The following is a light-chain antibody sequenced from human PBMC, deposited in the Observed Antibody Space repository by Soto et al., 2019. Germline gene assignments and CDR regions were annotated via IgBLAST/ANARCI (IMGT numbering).Light chain of an antibody. V-gene: IGLV1-44*01. J-gene: IGLJ3*02. Sequence: QSALTQPPSASGTPGQRVIISCSGSSSNFGGNTANWYQQFPGTAPKVLIYSNNQRPSGVPDRFSGSKSGTSASLAISGLQSEDEADCYCAAWDDSLNGWVFGGGTKVTVL. CDR3: AAWDDSLNGWV. CDR2: SNN. CDR1: SSNFGGNT.